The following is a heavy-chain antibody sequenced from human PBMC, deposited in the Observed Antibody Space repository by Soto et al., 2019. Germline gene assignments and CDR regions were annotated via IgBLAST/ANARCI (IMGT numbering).Heavy chain of an antibody. CDR2: IYYTGKT. J-gene: IGHJ5*02. CDR1: GDSLHVGCCY. CDR3: GRDLTSNANCIDP. D-gene: IGHD2-2*01. Sequence: PSETPSLTCSVSGDSLHVGCCYWTWISQRPGKGLEWMGYIYYTGKTYYNPSLESRLTMSVDRSKNQFSLRLTSVTAADTAVYFCGRDLTSNANCIDPWGQGTLVTVSS. V-gene: IGHV4-30-4*01.